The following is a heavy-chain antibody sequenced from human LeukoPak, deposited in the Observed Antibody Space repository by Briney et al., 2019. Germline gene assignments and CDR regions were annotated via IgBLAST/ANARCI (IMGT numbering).Heavy chain of an antibody. V-gene: IGHV4-39*07. CDR2: IYYSGST. J-gene: IGHJ5*02. CDR3: ARDCSSTSCYSWFDP. D-gene: IGHD2-2*01. Sequence: SETLSLTCTVSGGSISNSSYYWGWIRQPPGKGLEWIGSIYYSGSTYYNPSLKSRVTISVDTSKNQFSLKLSSVTAADTAVYYCARDCSSTSCYSWFDPWGQGTLVTVSS. CDR1: GGSISNSSYY.